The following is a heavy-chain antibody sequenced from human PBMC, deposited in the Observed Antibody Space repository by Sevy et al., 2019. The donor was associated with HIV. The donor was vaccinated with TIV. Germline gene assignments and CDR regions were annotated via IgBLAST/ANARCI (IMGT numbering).Heavy chain of an antibody. J-gene: IGHJ6*02. V-gene: IGHV3-9*01. D-gene: IGHD3-10*01. CDR3: ARDRDGSGSSGGYGMDV. CDR2: ISWNSRNI. CDR1: GFPFNDHA. Sequence: GGSLRLSCAASGFPFNDHAMHWVRVVPGKGLEWVSGISWNSRNIGYADSVKGRFTISRDNAKKSLYLQMNSLRAEDTAVYYCARDRDGSGSSGGYGMDVWGQGTTVTVSS.